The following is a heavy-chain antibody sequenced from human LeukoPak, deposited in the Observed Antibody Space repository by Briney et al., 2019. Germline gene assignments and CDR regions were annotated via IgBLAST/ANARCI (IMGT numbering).Heavy chain of an antibody. D-gene: IGHD5-12*01. CDR3: ARDRGYSGSFDY. J-gene: IGHJ4*02. CDR1: GASISNYY. CDR2: MYYSGCT. Sequence: AETLSLTCTVSGASISNYYWSWIRQPPGKGLEWIGYMYYSGCTNYNPSLKSRVTISIDSSKSQFSLKLSSVTAADTAVYFCARDRGYSGSFDYWGQGTLVTVSS. V-gene: IGHV4-59*01.